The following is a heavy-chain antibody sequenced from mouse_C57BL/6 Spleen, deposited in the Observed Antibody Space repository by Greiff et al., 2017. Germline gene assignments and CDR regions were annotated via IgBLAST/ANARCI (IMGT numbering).Heavy chain of an antibody. V-gene: IGHV1-82*01. D-gene: IGHD2-4*01. CDR1: GYAFSSSW. J-gene: IGHJ3*01. CDR3: ARESYYEGVFAY. CDR2: IYPGDGDT. Sequence: QVQLQQSGPELVKPGASVKISCKASGYAFSSSWMNWVKQRPGKGLEWIGRIYPGDGDTNYNGKFKGKATLTADKSSSTAYMQLSSLTSEDSAVYFCARESYYEGVFAYWGQGTLVTVSA.